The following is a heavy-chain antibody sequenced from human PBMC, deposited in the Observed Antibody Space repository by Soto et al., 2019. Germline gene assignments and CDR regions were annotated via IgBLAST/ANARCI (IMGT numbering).Heavy chain of an antibody. CDR2: ISRSSSTI. Sequence: EVQLVESGGGLVQPGGSLRLSCAASGFTFSSYSMNWVRQAPGKGLEWVSYISRSSSTIYYADSVKGRFTISRDNAKNSLYLRMNSLRDEDTAVYYCAGVAGATLADYWGQGALVTVSS. D-gene: IGHD3-10*01. V-gene: IGHV3-48*02. CDR3: AGVAGATLADY. CDR1: GFTFSSYS. J-gene: IGHJ4*02.